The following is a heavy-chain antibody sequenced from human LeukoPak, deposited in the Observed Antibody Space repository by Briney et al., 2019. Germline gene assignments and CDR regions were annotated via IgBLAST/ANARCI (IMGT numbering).Heavy chain of an antibody. CDR2: INNDGSRT. J-gene: IGHJ4*02. Sequence: LTGGSLRLSCALSGVTLSDLWMPWVRQVPGQGPVWVSGINNDGSRTFYADSVKGRFTISRDNAKQTVYLQMNSLRAEDTAVYYCTTAFEYWGRGTLVTVSS. V-gene: IGHV3-74*01. CDR1: GVTLSDLW. CDR3: TTAFEY.